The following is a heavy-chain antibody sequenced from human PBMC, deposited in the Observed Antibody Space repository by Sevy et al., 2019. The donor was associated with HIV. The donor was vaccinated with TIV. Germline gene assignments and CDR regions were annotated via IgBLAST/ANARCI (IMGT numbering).Heavy chain of an antibody. CDR3: TAGPVSF. V-gene: IGHV3-15*01. CDR2: IKPITDAGTT. Sequence: GGSLRLSCTASGFTFSNAWMTWVRQTPERGLEWVALIKPITDAGTTDYAAPVQGRFTISRDDSKNTVYLQLNSLKTADTAVYYCTAGPVSFWGQGTLVTVSS. J-gene: IGHJ4*02. D-gene: IGHD3-16*01. CDR1: GFTFSNAW.